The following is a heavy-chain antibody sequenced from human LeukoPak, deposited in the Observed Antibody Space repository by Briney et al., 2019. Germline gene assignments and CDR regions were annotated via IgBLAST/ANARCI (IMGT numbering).Heavy chain of an antibody. CDR3: ATEFNYYGSGSYS. CDR1: GFTFSNYA. V-gene: IGHV3-23*01. D-gene: IGHD3-10*01. CDR2: ISGRGGTT. J-gene: IGHJ5*02. Sequence: GGSLRLSCAASGFTFSNYAMNWVRQAPGKGLEWVSTISGRGGTTYYADSVKGRFIISRDNSKNTLYLQMNSLRTEDTAVYYCATEFNYYGSGSYSWGRGTLVTVSS.